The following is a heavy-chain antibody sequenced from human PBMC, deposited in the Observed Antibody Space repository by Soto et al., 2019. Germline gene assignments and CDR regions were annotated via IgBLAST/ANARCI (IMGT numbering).Heavy chain of an antibody. V-gene: IGHV5-10-1*01. CDR3: ARLYASSSPRPDP. CDR1: GYNFASYW. J-gene: IGHJ5*02. D-gene: IGHD6-6*01. CDR2: IDPSDSYT. Sequence: GESLKISCKGSGYNFASYWITWVRQMPGKGLEWMGKIDPSDSYTNYGPSFQGPVTISVDKSINTAYLQWSSLRASDNAIYFCARLYASSSPRPDPWGPGTQVTVSS.